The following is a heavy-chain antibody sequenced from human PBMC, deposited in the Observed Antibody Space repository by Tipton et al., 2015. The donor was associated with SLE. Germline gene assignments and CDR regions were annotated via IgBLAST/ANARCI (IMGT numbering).Heavy chain of an antibody. J-gene: IGHJ2*01. CDR2: INHSGST. CDR1: GGSFSGYY. Sequence: TLSLTCAVYGGSFSGYYWSWIRQPPGKGLEWIGEINHSGSTNYNPSLKSQVTISVDTSKNQFSLKLSSVTAADTAVYYCARRVYSYGYHWYFDLWGRGTLVTVSS. CDR3: ARRVYSYGYHWYFDL. V-gene: IGHV4-34*01. D-gene: IGHD5-18*01.